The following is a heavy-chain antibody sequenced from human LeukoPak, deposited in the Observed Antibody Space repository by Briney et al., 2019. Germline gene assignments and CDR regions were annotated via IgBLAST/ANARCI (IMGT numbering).Heavy chain of an antibody. Sequence: EASVKVSCKASGYTFAAHHIHWVRQAPGQGLEWMGWILPDGRDTKYSQKFQDRLTLTTDTSTNTAYMELSRLIPNDTAVYYCSGRYGPGPVWGQGTLISASP. J-gene: IGHJ4*02. CDR3: SGRYGPGPV. CDR2: ILPDGRDT. CDR1: GYTFAAHH. D-gene: IGHD3-10*01. V-gene: IGHV1-2*02.